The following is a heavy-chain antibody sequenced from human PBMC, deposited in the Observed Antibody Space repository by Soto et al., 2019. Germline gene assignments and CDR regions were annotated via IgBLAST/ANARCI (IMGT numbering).Heavy chain of an antibody. CDR3: ARDLASPSQSRPRNIAVAGACDY. D-gene: IGHD6-19*01. CDR1: GFTFSSYA. V-gene: IGHV3-30-3*01. J-gene: IGHJ4*02. CDR2: ISYDGSNK. Sequence: QVQLVESGGGVVQPGRSLRLSCAASGFTFSSYAMHWVRQAPGKGLEWVAVISYDGSNKYYADSVKGRFTISRDNSKNTLYMQMNNLRGEETAVYYCARDLASPSQSRPRNIAVAGACDYWGQGPLVTVSS.